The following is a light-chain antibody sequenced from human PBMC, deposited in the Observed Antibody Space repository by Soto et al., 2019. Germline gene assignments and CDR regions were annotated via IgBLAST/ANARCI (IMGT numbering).Light chain of an antibody. Sequence: RQTTQSETIQSGAVGDRVTITCRASQTIRSWLDWYQQKPGKAPKLLIYKASSLESGVPSRFSGSGSGTEFTLTISRLQADEFAPYYCQQYNSYSPWTFGQGTKVDIK. CDR1: QTIRSW. V-gene: IGKV1-5*03. CDR2: KAS. CDR3: QQYNSYSPWT. J-gene: IGKJ1*01.